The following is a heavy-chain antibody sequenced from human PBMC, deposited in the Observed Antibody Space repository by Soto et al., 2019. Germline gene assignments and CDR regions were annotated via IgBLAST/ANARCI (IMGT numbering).Heavy chain of an antibody. CDR1: GIIFTGYG. D-gene: IGHD4-17*01. CDR2: IRFDGSNI. CDR3: ARDGIGSTVFFGYFDF. J-gene: IGHJ4*02. Sequence: QVQLVESGGGVVQPGGSLRLSCAVSGIIFTGYGMHWVRQAPGKGLEWVAIIRFDGSNIYYADSVKGRFTISRDNSKNTLYLQMKCLRVEDTAVYYFARDGIGSTVFFGYFDFWGQGALFTVSS. V-gene: IGHV3-30*02.